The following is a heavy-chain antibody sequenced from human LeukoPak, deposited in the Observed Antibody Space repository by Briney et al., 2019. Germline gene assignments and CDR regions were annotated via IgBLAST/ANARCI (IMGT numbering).Heavy chain of an antibody. J-gene: IGHJ4*02. CDR1: GFTFSSYW. CDR2: ISSGGSTI. V-gene: IGHV3-48*04. D-gene: IGHD3-9*01. CDR3: ARASRNDYDILTAYYLVF. Sequence: GGSLRLSCAASGFTFSSYWMSWVRQAPGKGLEWVSYISSGGSTINYADSVKGRFTISRDNAKNSLYLQMNSLRAEDTAVYYCARASRNDYDILTAYYLVFWGQGTLVTVSS.